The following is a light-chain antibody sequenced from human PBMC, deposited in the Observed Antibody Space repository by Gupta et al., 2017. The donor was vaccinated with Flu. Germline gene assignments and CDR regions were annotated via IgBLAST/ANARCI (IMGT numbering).Light chain of an antibody. J-gene: IGKJ1*01. CDR1: QSVLSSSNNKNY. CDR3: QQVYSNPPWT. V-gene: IGKV4-1*01. CDR2: WAS. Sequence: DIVMTQSPDSLAVSLGERAPITCKSSQSVLSSSNNKNYLVWYQHKPGQPPKLLIYWASTRESGVPDRFSGSGSGTDFTLTISSLQAEDVAVYYCQQVYSNPPWTFGQGTKVESK.